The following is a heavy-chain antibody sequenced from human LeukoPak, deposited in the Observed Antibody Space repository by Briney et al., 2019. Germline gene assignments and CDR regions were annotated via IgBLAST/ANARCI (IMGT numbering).Heavy chain of an antibody. CDR3: ASLMATNNYYYYYGMDV. V-gene: IGHV3-48*03. Sequence: GGSLRRSSAESGFTFSSYEVNWVRQAPGKGLEWVSYISSSGSTIYYADSVKGRFTISTDNAKNSLYLQMNSLRAEDTAVYYCASLMATNNYYYYYGMDVWGQGTTVTVSS. D-gene: IGHD5-12*01. J-gene: IGHJ6*02. CDR2: ISSSGSTI. CDR1: GFTFSSYE.